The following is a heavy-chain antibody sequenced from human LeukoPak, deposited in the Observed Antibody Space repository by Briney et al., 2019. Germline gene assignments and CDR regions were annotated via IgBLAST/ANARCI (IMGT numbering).Heavy chain of an antibody. V-gene: IGHV1-2*06. Sequence: SVKVSCKASGYTFTGYYMHWVRQAPGQGLEWMGRINPNSGGTNYAQKFQGRVTMTRDTSISTAYMELSRLRSDDTAVYYCATLTYYYDSSGFTGEGAFDIWGLGTMVTVSS. CDR2: INPNSGGT. D-gene: IGHD3-22*01. J-gene: IGHJ3*02. CDR3: ATLTYYYDSSGFTGEGAFDI. CDR1: GYTFTGYY.